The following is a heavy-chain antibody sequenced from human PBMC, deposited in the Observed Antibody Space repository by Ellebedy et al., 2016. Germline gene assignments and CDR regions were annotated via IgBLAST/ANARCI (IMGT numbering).Heavy chain of an antibody. CDR3: AKWNGDWNAYDV. V-gene: IGHV4-59*01. CDR2: IYYSGST. D-gene: IGHD1-1*01. J-gene: IGHJ3*01. Sequence: SETLSLTCTVSGGSISSYYWSWIRQPPGKGLEWIGYIYYSGSTNYNPSLKSRVTMSVDTSKRQFSLGLTSVTAADTAVYYCAKWNGDWNAYDVWGQGTMVTVSS. CDR1: GGSISSYY.